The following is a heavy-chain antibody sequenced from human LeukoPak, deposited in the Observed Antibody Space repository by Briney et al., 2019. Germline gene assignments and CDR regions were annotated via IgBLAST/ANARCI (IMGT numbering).Heavy chain of an antibody. CDR1: GFTFSSYW. CDR2: IKQDGSEK. CDR3: ARETYYDFWSGYYTAWNWFDP. J-gene: IGHJ5*02. Sequence: GGSLRLSCAASGFTFSSYWMSWVRQAPGKGRGWVANIKQDGSEKYYVDSVKGRFTISRDNAKNSLYLQMNSLRAEDTAVYYCARETYYDFWSGYYTAWNWFDPWGQGTLVTVSS. V-gene: IGHV3-7*01. D-gene: IGHD3-3*01.